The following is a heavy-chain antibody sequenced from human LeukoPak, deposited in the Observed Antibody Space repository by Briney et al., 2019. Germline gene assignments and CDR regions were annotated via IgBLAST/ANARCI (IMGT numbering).Heavy chain of an antibody. V-gene: IGHV3-30-3*01. D-gene: IGHD3-10*01. Sequence: PGRSLRLSCAASGFTFSSYAMHWVRQAPGKGLEWVAVISYDGSNKYYADSVKGRFTITRENSKTTLYLQMNSLRAEDTAVYYWASPSSGPFDYWGQGTLVTVSS. J-gene: IGHJ4*02. CDR2: ISYDGSNK. CDR1: GFTFSSYA. CDR3: ASPSSGPFDY.